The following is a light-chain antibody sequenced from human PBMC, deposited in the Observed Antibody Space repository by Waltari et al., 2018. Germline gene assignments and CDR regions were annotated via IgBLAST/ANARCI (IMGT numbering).Light chain of an antibody. CDR3: QQRGSWPPA. V-gene: IGKV3-11*01. Sequence: EIVLTQSPATLSLSPGERVTLSCRASQSVGSYLAWYQQQPGQAPRLLIHQASTRAAGIPARFSGSRSGTDFTLTISSLEPEDFAVYYCQQRGSWPPAFGGGTKVEIK. CDR2: QAS. CDR1: QSVGSY. J-gene: IGKJ4*01.